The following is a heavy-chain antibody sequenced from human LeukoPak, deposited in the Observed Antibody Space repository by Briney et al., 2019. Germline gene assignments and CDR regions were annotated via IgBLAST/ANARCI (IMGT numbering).Heavy chain of an antibody. CDR3: ARNSGAHSSLHYGMDV. Sequence: RASVRVSCTASGGTFSSYAISWVRQAPGQGLEWMGGIIPIFGTANYAQKFQGRVTITADESTSTAYMELSSLRSEDTAVYYCARNSGAHSSLHYGMDVWGQGTTVTVSS. CDR2: IIPIFGTA. V-gene: IGHV1-69*13. D-gene: IGHD1-26*01. CDR1: GGTFSSYA. J-gene: IGHJ6*02.